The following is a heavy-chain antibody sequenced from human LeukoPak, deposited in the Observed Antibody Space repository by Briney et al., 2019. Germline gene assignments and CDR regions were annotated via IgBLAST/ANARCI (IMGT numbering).Heavy chain of an antibody. J-gene: IGHJ4*02. CDR2: INHSGST. Sequence: SETLSLTCAVYGGSFSGCYWSWIRQPPGKGLEWIGEINHSGSTNYNPSLKSRVTISVDTSKNQFSLKLSSVTAADTAVYYCARGRDPGRHIVVVPAVDYWGQGTLVTVSS. CDR3: ARGRDPGRHIVVVPAVDY. V-gene: IGHV4-34*01. CDR1: GGSFSGCY. D-gene: IGHD2-2*01.